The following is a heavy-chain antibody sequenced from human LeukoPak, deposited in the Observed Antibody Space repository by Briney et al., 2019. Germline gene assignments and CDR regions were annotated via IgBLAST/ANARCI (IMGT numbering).Heavy chain of an antibody. CDR1: GFTFDDYG. CDR3: ARDLGDYYDSSEGDDY. CDR2: INHSGST. D-gene: IGHD3-22*01. Sequence: PGGSLRLSCAASGFTFDDYGMSWVRQAPGKGLEWIGEINHSGSTNYNPSLKSRVTISVDTSKKQFSLKLSSVTAADTAVYYCARDLGDYYDSSEGDDYWGQGTLVTVSS. J-gene: IGHJ4*02. V-gene: IGHV4-34*01.